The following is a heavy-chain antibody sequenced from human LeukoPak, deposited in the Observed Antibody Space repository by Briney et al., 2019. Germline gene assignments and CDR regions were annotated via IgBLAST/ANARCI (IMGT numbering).Heavy chain of an antibody. CDR3: AKDRASSGCDY. D-gene: IGHD6-19*01. Sequence: GGSLRLSCAVSGFTFSSYGMHWVRQAPGKGLEWVAVISYDGSNKYYADSVKGRFTISRDNSKNTLYLQMNSLRAEDTAVYYCAKDRASSGCDYWGQGTLVTVSS. CDR1: GFTFSSYG. J-gene: IGHJ4*02. CDR2: ISYDGSNK. V-gene: IGHV3-30*18.